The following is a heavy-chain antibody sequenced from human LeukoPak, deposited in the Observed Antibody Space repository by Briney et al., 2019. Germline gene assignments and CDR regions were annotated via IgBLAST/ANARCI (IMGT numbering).Heavy chain of an antibody. D-gene: IGHD3-22*01. CDR2: IYYSGST. V-gene: IGHV4-59*01. CDR1: GGSISSYY. J-gene: IGHJ4*02. CDR3: VRGYDSSGYFHFDY. Sequence: SGTLSLTCTVSGGSISSYYWSWIRQPPGKGLEWIGYIYYSGSTNYNPSLKSRVTISVDTSKNQFSLKLSSVTAADTAVYYCVRGYDSSGYFHFDYWGQGTLVTVSS.